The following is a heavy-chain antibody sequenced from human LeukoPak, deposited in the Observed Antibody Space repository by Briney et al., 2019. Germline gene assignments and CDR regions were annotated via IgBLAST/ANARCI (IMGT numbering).Heavy chain of an antibody. CDR3: ASLTGRYCSGGSSSPFDY. CDR1: GFTFSSYW. D-gene: IGHD2-15*01. V-gene: IGHV3-74*01. CDR2: INSDGSST. Sequence: GGSLRLSCAASGFTFSSYWMHWVRQAPGKGLVWVSRINSDGSSTSYADSVKGRFTISRDNAKNSLYLQMNSLRAEDTAVYYCASLTGRYCSGGSSSPFDYWGQGTLVTVSS. J-gene: IGHJ4*02.